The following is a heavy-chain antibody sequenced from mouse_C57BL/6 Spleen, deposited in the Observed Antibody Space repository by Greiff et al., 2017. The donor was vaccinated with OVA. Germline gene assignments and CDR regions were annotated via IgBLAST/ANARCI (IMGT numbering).Heavy chain of an antibody. CDR1: GYTFTSYW. D-gene: IGHD1-1*01. Sequence: QVQLQQPGAELVKPGASVKLSCKASGYTFTSYWMQWVKQRPGPGLEWIGEIAPSDSYTNYNQKFKGKATLTVDTSSSTAYMQLSSLTSEDSAVYYCARRYYGSSYGYFDVWGTGTTVTVSS. CDR2: IAPSDSYT. CDR3: ARRYYGSSYGYFDV. V-gene: IGHV1-50*01. J-gene: IGHJ1*03.